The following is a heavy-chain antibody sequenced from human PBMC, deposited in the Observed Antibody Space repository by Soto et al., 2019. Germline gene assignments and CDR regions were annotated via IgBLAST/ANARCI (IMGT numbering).Heavy chain of an antibody. D-gene: IGHD3-22*01. Sequence: PXGSLRLSCAVSGFTLSSYCIHWVRQAPGKGLEWVAVISYDGSNTYYADSVKGRFTISRDNSKNTLYLQMNSLRAEDTAVYYCSRGNYYDSSGYYPHDYWGQGTLVTVSS. J-gene: IGHJ4*02. V-gene: IGHV3-30*03. CDR2: ISYDGSNT. CDR1: GFTLSSYC. CDR3: SRGNYYDSSGYYPHDY.